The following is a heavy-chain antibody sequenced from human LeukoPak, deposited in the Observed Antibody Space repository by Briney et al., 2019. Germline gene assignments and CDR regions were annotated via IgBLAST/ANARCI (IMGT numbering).Heavy chain of an antibody. J-gene: IGHJ4*02. CDR1: GYTFTSSD. D-gene: IGHD4-17*01. CDR3: ARDGYGDYLADY. V-gene: IGHV1-8*01. Sequence: ASVKVSCKASGYTFTSSDFNWVRQATGQGLEWMGWMNPNSGNTGYAQKFQGRVTMTRDTSISTAYMELSRLRSDDTAVYFCARDGYGDYLADYWGQGTLVTVSS. CDR2: MNPNSGNT.